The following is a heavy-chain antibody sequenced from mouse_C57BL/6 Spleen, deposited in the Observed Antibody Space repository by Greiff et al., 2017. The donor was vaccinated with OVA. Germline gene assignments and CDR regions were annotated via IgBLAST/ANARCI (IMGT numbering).Heavy chain of an antibody. J-gene: IGHJ1*03. CDR2: IHPNSGST. CDR1: GYTFTSYW. CDR3: ASDGYYGYYDG. V-gene: IGHV1-64*01. Sequence: QVQLQQPGAELVKPGASVKLSCKASGYTFTSYWMHWVKQRPGQGLEWIGMIHPNSGSTNYNEKFKSKATLTVDKSSSTAYMQLSSLTSEDSAVYYCASDGYYGYYDGWGTGTTVTVSS. D-gene: IGHD2-3*01.